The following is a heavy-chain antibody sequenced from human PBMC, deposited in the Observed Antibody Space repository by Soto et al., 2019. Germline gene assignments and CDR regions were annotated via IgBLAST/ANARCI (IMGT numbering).Heavy chain of an antibody. J-gene: IGHJ6*02. CDR1: GGSISSYY. V-gene: IGHV4-59*01. Sequence: SETLSLTCTVSGGSISSYYWSWIRQPPGKGLEWTGYIYYSGSTNYNPSLKSRVTISVDTSKNQFSLKLSSVTAADTAVYYCARDAITIFGVVGGMDVWGQGTTVTVSS. CDR2: IYYSGST. D-gene: IGHD3-3*01. CDR3: ARDAITIFGVVGGMDV.